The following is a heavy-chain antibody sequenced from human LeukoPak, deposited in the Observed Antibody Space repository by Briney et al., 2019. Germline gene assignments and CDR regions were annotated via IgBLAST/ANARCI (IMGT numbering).Heavy chain of an antibody. V-gene: IGHV4-61*01. Sequence: SETLSLTCTVSGGSVSSNIYYWNWIRQPPGKGLEWIGYIYYSGSTNYNPSLKSRVTISVDTSKNQLSLKLTSVTAADTAVYYCVRDRRDDYGDYRGADYWGQGTLVTVSS. D-gene: IGHD4-17*01. CDR3: VRDRRDDYGDYRGADY. CDR1: GGSVSSNIYY. J-gene: IGHJ4*02. CDR2: IYYSGST.